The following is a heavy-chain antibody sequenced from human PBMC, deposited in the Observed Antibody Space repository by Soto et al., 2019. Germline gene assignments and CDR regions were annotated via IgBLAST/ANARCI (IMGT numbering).Heavy chain of an antibody. CDR2: IWYDGSNK. D-gene: IGHD5-18*01. CDR3: ARDRQDTAMVLPPGYYYGMDV. CDR1: GFTFNTFG. Sequence: GVSLRLSCEASGFTFNTFGMHWVRQAPGKGLEWVAVIWYDGSNKYYADSVKGRFTISRDNSKNTLYLQMNSLRAEDTAVYYCARDRQDTAMVLPPGYYYGMDVWGQGTTVTVSS. V-gene: IGHV3-33*01. J-gene: IGHJ6*02.